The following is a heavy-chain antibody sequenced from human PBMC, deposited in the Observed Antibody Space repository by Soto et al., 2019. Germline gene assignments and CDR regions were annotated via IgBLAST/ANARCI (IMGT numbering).Heavy chain of an antibody. D-gene: IGHD3-22*01. CDR3: ARDFYDSVGYTWFDS. Sequence: PSETLSLTCTVSGDTSTSYYWGWIRQAPGKGLEWIGHIHNSGTSTHNPSLNGRVTISIDMSKKQFSLKLTSLTSADTAVYYCARDFYDSVGYTWFDSWSQGTLVTVSP. CDR2: IHNSGTS. V-gene: IGHV4-59*01. CDR1: GDTSTSYY. J-gene: IGHJ5*01.